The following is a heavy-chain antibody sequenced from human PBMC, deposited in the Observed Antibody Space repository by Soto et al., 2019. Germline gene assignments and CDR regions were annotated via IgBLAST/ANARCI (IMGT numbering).Heavy chain of an antibody. CDR2: ISSNSAYI. V-gene: IGHV3-21*01. Sequence: VSLRLSCSASGFTFRSFTMNWVRQAPGKGLEWVSTISSNSAYIYYTDALRGRFTISRDNAKNSLHLQMNSLRAEDTAVYYCTRDASRDSSARGWFDPWGPGTLVTVSS. CDR1: GFTFRSFT. D-gene: IGHD6-13*01. CDR3: TRDASRDSSARGWFDP. J-gene: IGHJ5*02.